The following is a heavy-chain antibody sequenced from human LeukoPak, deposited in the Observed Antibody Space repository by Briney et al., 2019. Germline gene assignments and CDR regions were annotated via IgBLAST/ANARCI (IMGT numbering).Heavy chain of an antibody. V-gene: IGHV3-23*01. D-gene: IGHD3/OR15-3a*01. J-gene: IGHJ4*02. CDR3: AKGRWTLDY. CDR1: GFIFISYA. CDR2: ISVSGGST. Sequence: GGSLRLSCAASGFIFISYAMSWVRQAPGKGLEWVSTISVSGGSTYYADSVKGRFTISRDNSKNTLYLQMNSLRADDTAVYYCAKGRWTLDYWGQGTLVTVSS.